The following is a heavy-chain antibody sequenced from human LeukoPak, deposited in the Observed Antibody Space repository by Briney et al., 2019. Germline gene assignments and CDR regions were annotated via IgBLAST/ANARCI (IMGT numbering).Heavy chain of an antibody. CDR1: GYTFTSYTSYD. CDR2: MNPTGGKT. J-gene: IGHJ3*01. CDR3: ARGFYDSSGYSHDAFDV. D-gene: IGHD3-22*01. V-gene: IGHV1-8*01. Sequence: ASVTLACKASGYTFTSYTSYDINWVRQASGQGLEWMGWMNPTGGKTGYAQMFQGRVTMTWDTSLNTVYMELSGLTSEDTAVYYCARGFYDSSGYSHDAFDVWGQGSMVTVSS.